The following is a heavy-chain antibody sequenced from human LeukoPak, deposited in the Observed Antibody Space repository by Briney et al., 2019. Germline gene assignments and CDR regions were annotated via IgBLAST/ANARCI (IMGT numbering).Heavy chain of an antibody. J-gene: IGHJ5*02. CDR2: IKQDGSEK. D-gene: IGHD6-13*01. CDR1: GFTFSSYA. Sequence: GGSLRLSCGASGFTFSSYAMSWVRQAPGKGLEWVANIKQDGSEKYYVDSVKGRFTISRDNAKNSLYLQMNSLRAEDTAVYYCARDRVAAAGTNWFDPWGQGTLVTVSS. V-gene: IGHV3-7*03. CDR3: ARDRVAAAGTNWFDP.